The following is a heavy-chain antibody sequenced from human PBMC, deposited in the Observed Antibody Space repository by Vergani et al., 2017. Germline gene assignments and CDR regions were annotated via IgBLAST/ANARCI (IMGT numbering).Heavy chain of an antibody. Sequence: EVQLVESGGVVVQPGGSLRLSCAASGFTFDDYTMHWVRQAPGKGLEWVSLISWDGGSTYYAESVKGRFTISRDNSKNSLYLQMNSLRTEDTALYYCARVFRTSMFPVDYWGQGTLVTVSS. CDR3: ARVFRTSMFPVDY. CDR2: ISWDGGST. J-gene: IGHJ4*02. D-gene: IGHD3-10*02. V-gene: IGHV3-43*01. CDR1: GFTFDDYT.